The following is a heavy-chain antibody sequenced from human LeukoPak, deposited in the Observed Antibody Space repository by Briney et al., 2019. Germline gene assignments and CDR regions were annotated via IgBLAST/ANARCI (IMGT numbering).Heavy chain of an antibody. V-gene: IGHV3-21*01. CDR2: ISTSSSYI. CDR1: GFTFSRNS. D-gene: IGHD1-26*01. J-gene: IGHJ4*02. Sequence: GGSLRLSCAASGFTFSRNSMTWVRQAPGKGLEWVSSISTSSSYIYYADSVKGRFTISRDNAKNSLYLQMNSLRAEDTAVYYCARDFAPSYSGSYNAKTVYFDYWGQGTLVTVSS. CDR3: ARDFAPSYSGSYNAKTVYFDY.